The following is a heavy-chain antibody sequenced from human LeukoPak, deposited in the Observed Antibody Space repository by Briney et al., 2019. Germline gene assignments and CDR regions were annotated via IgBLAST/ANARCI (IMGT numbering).Heavy chain of an antibody. CDR3: ARDYYYYGMDV. J-gene: IGHJ6*02. CDR2: IWYDGSNK. Sequence: GGSLRLSCAASGFTFSSYGMHWVRPAPGKGLEWVAVIWYDGSNKYYADSVKGRFTISRDNSKNTLYLQMNSLRAEDTAVYYCARDYYYYGMDVWGQGTTVTVSS. V-gene: IGHV3-33*01. CDR1: GFTFSSYG.